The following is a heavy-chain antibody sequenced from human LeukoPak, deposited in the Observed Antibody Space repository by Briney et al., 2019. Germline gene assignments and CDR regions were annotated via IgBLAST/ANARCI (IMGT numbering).Heavy chain of an antibody. D-gene: IGHD5-18*01. CDR1: GGSISSGGYY. V-gene: IGHV4-31*03. J-gene: IGHJ4*02. CDR2: IYYSGST. Sequence: PSETLSLTCTVSGGSISSGGYYWSWIRQHPGKGLEWIGYIYYSGSTYYNPSLKSRVTISVDTSKNQFSLKLSSVTAADTAVYYCARGGQLWLHPHYFDYWGQGTLVTVSS. CDR3: ARGGQLWLHPHYFDY.